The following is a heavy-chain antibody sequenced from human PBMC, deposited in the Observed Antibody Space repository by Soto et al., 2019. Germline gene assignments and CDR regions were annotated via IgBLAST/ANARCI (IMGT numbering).Heavy chain of an antibody. CDR1: GFTFSDYY. J-gene: IGHJ3*02. D-gene: IGHD6-13*01. CDR3: ARDGGAPYSSSWFRRAKDDAFDI. V-gene: IGHV3-11*06. CDR2: ISSSSSYT. Sequence: GESLKISCAASGFTFSDYYMSWIRQAPGKGLEWVSYISSSSSYTNYADSVKGRFTISRDNAKNSLYLQMNSLRAEDTAVYYCARDGGAPYSSSWFRRAKDDAFDIWGRGTMVTVSS.